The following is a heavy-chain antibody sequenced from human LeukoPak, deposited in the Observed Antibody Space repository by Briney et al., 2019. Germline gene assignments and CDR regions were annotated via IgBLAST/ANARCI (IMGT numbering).Heavy chain of an antibody. CDR3: ARDVGLSGSYFGEYFDY. J-gene: IGHJ4*02. D-gene: IGHD1-26*01. Sequence: PGGSLGLSCAASGFTFSSYAMHWVRQAPGKGLEWVAVISYDGSNKYYADSVKGRFTISRDNSKNTLYLQMNSLRAEDTAVYYCARDVGLSGSYFGEYFDYWGQGTLVTVSS. V-gene: IGHV3-30*04. CDR1: GFTFSSYA. CDR2: ISYDGSNK.